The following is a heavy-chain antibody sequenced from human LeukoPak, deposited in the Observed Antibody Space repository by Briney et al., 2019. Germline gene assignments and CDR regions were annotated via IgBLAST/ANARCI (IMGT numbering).Heavy chain of an antibody. CDR2: IYYSGST. D-gene: IGHD6-13*01. V-gene: IGHV4-59*08. CDR1: GASIRNYY. CDR3: VRRYSSSWYVGFFDP. Sequence: SETLSHTCTVSGASIRNYYWSWIRQSPGKGLEWIGYIYYSGSTNYNPSLESRVAMSVDTSKNQFSLRLSSVTAADTAIYYCVRRYSSSWYVGFFDPWGQGTLVTVSS. J-gene: IGHJ5*02.